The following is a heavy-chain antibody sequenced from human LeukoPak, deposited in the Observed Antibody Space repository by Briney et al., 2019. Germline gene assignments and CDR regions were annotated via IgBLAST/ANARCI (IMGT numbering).Heavy chain of an antibody. Sequence: GGSLRLSCAASGFTFSSYWVHWVRQAPGRGLVWVSRINSDGSNTSYADSVTGRFTISRDNAKNTLYLEMNSLRAEDTAVYYCVRGAPYYMDVWGKGTTVTVSS. D-gene: IGHD2-21*01. CDR2: INSDGSNT. V-gene: IGHV3-74*01. CDR1: GFTFSSYW. J-gene: IGHJ6*03. CDR3: VRGAPYYMDV.